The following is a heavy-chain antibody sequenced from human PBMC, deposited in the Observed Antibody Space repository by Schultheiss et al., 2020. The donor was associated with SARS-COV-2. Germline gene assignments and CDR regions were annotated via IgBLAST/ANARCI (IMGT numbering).Heavy chain of an antibody. CDR1: GFTFGDYA. J-gene: IGHJ6*03. CDR2: IRSKAYGGTT. Sequence: GESLKISCTASGFTFGDYAMSWVRQAPGKGLEWVGFIRSKAYGGTTEYAASVKGRFTISRDDSKNTAYLQMNSLKTEDTAVYYCTRHDYSTPYYYYYMDVWGKGTTVTVSS. CDR3: TRHDYSTPYYYYYMDV. V-gene: IGHV3-49*04. D-gene: IGHD4-11*01.